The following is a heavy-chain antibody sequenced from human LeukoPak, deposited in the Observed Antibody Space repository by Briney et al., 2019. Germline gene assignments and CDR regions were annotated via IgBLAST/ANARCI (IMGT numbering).Heavy chain of an antibody. CDR3: NRAPGLGYFSGFSRRFAFDI. Sequence: GRSMRLSCTAAGCTSGCYAMSWLRQAPGKGQGWGGFIRSKAYGGTTEYAASVKGRFTISRDDSKSIAYLQMNSLKTEDTAVYYLNRAPGLGYFSGFSRRFAFDIWGQGTMVPVSS. V-gene: IGHV3-49*03. CDR1: GCTSGCYA. J-gene: IGHJ3*02. D-gene: IGHD3-9*01. CDR2: IRSKAYGGTT.